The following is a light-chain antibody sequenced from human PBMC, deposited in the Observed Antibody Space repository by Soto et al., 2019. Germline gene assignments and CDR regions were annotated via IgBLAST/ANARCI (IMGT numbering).Light chain of an antibody. CDR1: SSDVGGYNY. CDR2: EVS. V-gene: IGLV2-14*01. CDR3: SSYTTSSTRV. Sequence: QSALTQPASVSGSPGQSITISCTGTSSDVGGYNYVSWYQLHPGKAPKLMIYEVSDRPSGVSNRFSGSKSGNTASLTIPGLQAEDEADYYCSSYTTSSTRVFGNGTKVTVL. J-gene: IGLJ1*01.